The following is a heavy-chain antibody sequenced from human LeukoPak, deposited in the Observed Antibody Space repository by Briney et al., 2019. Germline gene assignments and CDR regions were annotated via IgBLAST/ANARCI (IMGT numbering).Heavy chain of an antibody. CDR1: GFTFSSYSM. Sequence: GSLRLSCAASGFTFSSYSMSWVRQPPGKGLEWIGEIYHSGSTNYNPSLKSRVTISVDNSKNQFSLNLSSVTAADTAVYYCARGFWFDPWGQGTLVTVSS. V-gene: IGHV4-4*02. CDR3: ARGFWFDP. CDR2: IYHSGST. J-gene: IGHJ5*02.